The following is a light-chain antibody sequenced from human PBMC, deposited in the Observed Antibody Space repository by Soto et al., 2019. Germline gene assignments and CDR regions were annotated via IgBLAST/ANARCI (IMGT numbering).Light chain of an antibody. Sequence: QSALTQPASVSGSPGQSITISCTGTSRDVGIYNYVSWYQHHPGKAPKLLIYEVSNRPSGVSDRFSGSKSGNTASLTISGLQPEGEADYYCTSFTIVSTLVFGGGTKLTVL. CDR2: EVS. J-gene: IGLJ3*02. V-gene: IGLV2-14*01. CDR3: TSFTIVSTLV. CDR1: SRDVGIYNY.